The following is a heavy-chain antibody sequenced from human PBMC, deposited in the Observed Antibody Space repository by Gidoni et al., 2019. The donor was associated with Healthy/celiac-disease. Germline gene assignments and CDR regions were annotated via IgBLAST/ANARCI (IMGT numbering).Heavy chain of an antibody. CDR2: IYYSGST. J-gene: IGHJ4*02. CDR3: ARGDCSGGSCYPLGY. D-gene: IGHD2-15*01. Sequence: QVQLQESGPGLVKPSQTLSLTCTVSGGSISRGDYYWSWIRQPPGKGLEWIGYIYYSGSTYYNPSLKSRVTISVDTSKNQFSLKLSSVTAADTAVYYCARGDCSGGSCYPLGYWGQGTLVTVSS. V-gene: IGHV4-30-4*01. CDR1: GGSISRGDYY.